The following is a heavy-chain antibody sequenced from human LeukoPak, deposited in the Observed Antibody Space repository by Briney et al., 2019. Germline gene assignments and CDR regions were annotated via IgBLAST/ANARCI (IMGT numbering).Heavy chain of an antibody. CDR3: AREYYYDSSGYYYRGYYFDY. Sequence: GGSLRLSCAASGFTFSNYWMSWVRQAPGKGPEWVANIKQDGSEKYYVDSVKGRFTISRDNAKNTLYLQMNSLRAEDTAVYYCAREYYYDSSGYYYRGYYFDYWGQGTLVTVSS. J-gene: IGHJ4*02. CDR1: GFTFSNYW. D-gene: IGHD3-22*01. CDR2: IKQDGSEK. V-gene: IGHV3-7*01.